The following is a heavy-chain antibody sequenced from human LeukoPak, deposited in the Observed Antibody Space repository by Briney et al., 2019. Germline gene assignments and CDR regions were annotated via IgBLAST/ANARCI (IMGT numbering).Heavy chain of an antibody. Sequence: MAGGSLRLSCAASGFTFSSYSMNWVRQAPGKGLEWVSSISSSSSYIYYADSVKGRFTISRDNAKNSLYLQMNSLRAEDTAVYYCAKDRHGPFDYWGQGTLVTVSS. CDR2: ISSSSSYI. CDR1: GFTFSSYS. J-gene: IGHJ4*02. V-gene: IGHV3-21*04. CDR3: AKDRHGPFDY.